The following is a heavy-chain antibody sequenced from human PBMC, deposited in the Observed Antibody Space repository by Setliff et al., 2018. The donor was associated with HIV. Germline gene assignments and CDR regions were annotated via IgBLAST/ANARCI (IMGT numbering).Heavy chain of an antibody. Sequence: RGESLKISCKGPGHNFNTDWIAWVRQMPGKGLEWMGSIFPGDSDTRYSPSFQGQVTISADKSISTVYLHWGSLKASDTALYYCASLRGDYVGQYFYYMDVWGKGTTVTVSS. CDR2: IFPGDSDT. J-gene: IGHJ6*03. CDR3: ASLRGDYVGQYFYYMDV. V-gene: IGHV5-51*01. CDR1: GHNFNTDW. D-gene: IGHD4-17*01.